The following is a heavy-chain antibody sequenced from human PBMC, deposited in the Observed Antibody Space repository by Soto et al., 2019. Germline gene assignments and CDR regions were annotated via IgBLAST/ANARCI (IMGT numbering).Heavy chain of an antibody. D-gene: IGHD3-10*01. J-gene: IGHJ4*02. CDR2: ISYDGSNK. CDR3: AKTVMVRPDHGAFDY. CDR1: GFTFSSYG. Sequence: PGGSLRLSCAASGFTFSSYGMHWVRQAPGKGLEWVAVISYDGSNKYYADSVKGRFTISRDNSKNTLYLQMNSLRAEDTAVYYCAKTVMVRPDHGAFDYWAREPWSPSPQ. V-gene: IGHV3-30*18.